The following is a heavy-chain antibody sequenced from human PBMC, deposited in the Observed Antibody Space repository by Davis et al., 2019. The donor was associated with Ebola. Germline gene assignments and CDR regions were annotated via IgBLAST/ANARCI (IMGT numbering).Heavy chain of an antibody. CDR3: ARHAAYYYDSSGYASVHMFDY. CDR1: GFTSSTNS. CDR2: ISSDSDYI. V-gene: IGHV3-21*01. Sequence: GGSLRLSCAASGFTSSTNSMSRVRKAPGKGLEWVSSISSDSDYIYYADSAKGRFTISRDNAKNSLYLQMNSLRAEDTAVYYCARHAAYYYDSSGYASVHMFDYWGQGTLVTVSS. J-gene: IGHJ4*02. D-gene: IGHD3-22*01.